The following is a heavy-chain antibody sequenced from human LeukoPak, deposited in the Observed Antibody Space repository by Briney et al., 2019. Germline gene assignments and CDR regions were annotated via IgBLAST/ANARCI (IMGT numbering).Heavy chain of an antibody. CDR1: GYSFTSYW. D-gene: IGHD2-15*01. CDR3: ARLNEGYCSGGSCYRGLFDY. CDR2: IYPGDSDT. Sequence: GESLKISCKGSGYSFTSYWIGWVRLMPGKGLEWMGIIYPGDSDTRYSPSFQGQVTISADKSISTAYLQWSSLKASDTAMYYCARLNEGYCSGGSCYRGLFDYWGQGTLVTVSS. J-gene: IGHJ4*02. V-gene: IGHV5-51*01.